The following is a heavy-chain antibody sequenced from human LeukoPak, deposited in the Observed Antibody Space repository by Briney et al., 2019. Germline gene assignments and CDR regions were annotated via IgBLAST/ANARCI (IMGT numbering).Heavy chain of an antibody. D-gene: IGHD2-15*01. V-gene: IGHV3-23*01. Sequence: GGSLRLSCAASGFTFSSYAMSWVRQAPGKGLEWVSAISGSGGSTYYADSVKGRFTISRDNSKNTLYLQMNGLRAEDTAVYYCAKSALQWSVPSYFYYCGQKTLVTVSS. J-gene: IGHJ4*02. CDR3: AKSALQWSVPSYFYY. CDR1: GFTFSSYA. CDR2: ISGSGGST.